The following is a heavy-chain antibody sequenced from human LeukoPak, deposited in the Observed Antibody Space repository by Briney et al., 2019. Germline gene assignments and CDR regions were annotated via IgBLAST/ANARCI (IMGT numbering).Heavy chain of an antibody. D-gene: IGHD6-13*01. CDR3: ARESSYSSSWGTFDY. J-gene: IGHJ4*02. CDR1: GGTFSSYA. Sequence: EASVKVSCKASGGTFSSYAISWVRQAPGQGLEWMGGIIPIFGTANYAQKFQGRVTITADESTSTAYMELSSLRSEDTAVYYCARESSYSSSWGTFDYWGQGTLVTVSS. CDR2: IIPIFGTA. V-gene: IGHV1-69*13.